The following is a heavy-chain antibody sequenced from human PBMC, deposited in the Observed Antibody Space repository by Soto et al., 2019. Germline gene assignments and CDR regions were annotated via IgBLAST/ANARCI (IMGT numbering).Heavy chain of an antibody. CDR1: GGSISSSNW. CDR2: IYHSGST. J-gene: IGHJ6*02. Sequence: KSSETLSLTCAVSGGSISSSNWWSWVRQPPGKGLEWIGEIYHSGSTNYNPSLKSRVTISVDKSKNQFSLKLSSVTAADTAVYYCARANYDFWSGYLTWGMDVWGQGTTVTVSS. D-gene: IGHD3-3*01. V-gene: IGHV4-4*02. CDR3: ARANYDFWSGYLTWGMDV.